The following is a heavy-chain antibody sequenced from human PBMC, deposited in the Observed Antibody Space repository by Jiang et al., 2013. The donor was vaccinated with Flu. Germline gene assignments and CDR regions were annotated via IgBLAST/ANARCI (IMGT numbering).Heavy chain of an antibody. D-gene: IGHD3-9*01. CDR1: FTFSSYW. Sequence: FTFSSYWMSWVRQAPGKGLEWVANIKQDGSEKYYVDSVKGRFTISRDNAKKSLYLQMNSLRAEDTAVYYCARVRDGYFDWLKDAFDIWGQGTMVTVSS. CDR3: ARVRDGYFDWLKDAFDI. V-gene: IGHV3-7*03. CDR2: IKQDGSEK. J-gene: IGHJ3*02.